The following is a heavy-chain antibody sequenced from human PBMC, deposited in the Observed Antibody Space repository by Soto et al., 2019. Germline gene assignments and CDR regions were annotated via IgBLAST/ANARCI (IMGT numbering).Heavy chain of an antibody. CDR2: IYYSGST. V-gene: IGHV4-39*01. Sequence: QLQLQESGPGLVKPMETLSLTCTVSGGSISSSNYYWGWIRQPPGKGLEWIGNIYYSGSTYNNPSLKSRVTISVDTSRNQVSLKLNSMTAADTAVYYCARTDYFGSGSSYTEWSQPWGQGTLVTVSS. J-gene: IGHJ1*01. CDR1: GGSISSSNYY. D-gene: IGHD3-10*01. CDR3: ARTDYFGSGSSYTEWSQP.